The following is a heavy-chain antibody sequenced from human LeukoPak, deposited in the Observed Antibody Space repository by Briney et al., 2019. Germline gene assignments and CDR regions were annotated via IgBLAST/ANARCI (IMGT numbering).Heavy chain of an antibody. CDR3: AKSVGYGTNYYYYGMDV. CDR1: GFTFSSYG. V-gene: IGHV3-30*18. Sequence: PGGSLRLSCAASGFTFSSYGMHWVRQAPGKGLEWVAVISYDGSNKYYADSVKGRFTISRDNSKNTLYLQMNSLRAEDTAVYYCAKSVGYGTNYYYYGMDVWGRGTTVTVSS. CDR2: ISYDGSNK. D-gene: IGHD4/OR15-4a*01. J-gene: IGHJ6*02.